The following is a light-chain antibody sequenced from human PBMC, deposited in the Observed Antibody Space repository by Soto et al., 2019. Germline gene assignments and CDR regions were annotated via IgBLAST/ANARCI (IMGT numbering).Light chain of an antibody. Sequence: DVQMTQAPSSLSASVGARVTITCRASESIASYLQRYQQKPGQAPKLLIYAASDLQTGVPSRFSGGGSGTDFTLTISSLQPDDFAVYYGHQTYTRSEPCGPGAKV. J-gene: IGKJ3*01. V-gene: IGKV1-39*01. CDR3: HQTYTRSEP. CDR2: AAS. CDR1: ESIASY.